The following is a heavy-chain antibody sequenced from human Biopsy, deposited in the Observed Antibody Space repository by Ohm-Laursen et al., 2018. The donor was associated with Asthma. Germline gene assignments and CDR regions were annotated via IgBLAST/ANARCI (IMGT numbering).Heavy chain of an antibody. Sequence: GASVKVSCKSLGGTFNTYVIGWVRQAPGQGLGWIGWINSVIGTTTYPQKFQDRVTITADDCTSTVYMELSSLRSEDTAVYYCARKAGSCISRTCYSLDFWGQGTLVTVSS. V-gene: IGHV1-69*13. CDR3: ARKAGSCISRTCYSLDF. D-gene: IGHD2-2*01. CDR2: INSVIGTT. CDR1: GGTFNTYV. J-gene: IGHJ4*02.